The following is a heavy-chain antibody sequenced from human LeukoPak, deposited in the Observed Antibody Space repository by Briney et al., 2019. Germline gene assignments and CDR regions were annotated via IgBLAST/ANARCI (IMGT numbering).Heavy chain of an antibody. CDR2: FSRSGPDT. Sequence: GGSLSLSCVASGFTFGSSAMSWVRQAPGKGPEWVSTFSRSGPDTYYADSVKGRFTISRDNAKNSLYLQMNSLRAEDTAVYYCARGRGTTGPGILLNYWGQGTLVTVSS. V-gene: IGHV3-21*01. D-gene: IGHD1-1*01. CDR1: GFTFGSSA. CDR3: ARGRGTTGPGILLNY. J-gene: IGHJ4*02.